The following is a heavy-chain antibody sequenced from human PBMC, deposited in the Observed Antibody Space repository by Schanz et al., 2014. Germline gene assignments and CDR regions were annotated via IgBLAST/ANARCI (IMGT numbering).Heavy chain of an antibody. CDR3: ARHLVNAYGMDV. D-gene: IGHD3-3*02. CDR2: IHHSGSI. V-gene: IGHV4-34*01. J-gene: IGHJ6*02. CDR1: GGPFSGYF. Sequence: QVQLQQWGAGLLKASETLSLTCAVYGGPFSGYFWSWIRQSPGKGLQWIGEIHHSGSIIYNPSLRSGVPISMDTSKNKFFLKVTSVTAADTAVYYCARHLVNAYGMDVWGQGTAVTVSS.